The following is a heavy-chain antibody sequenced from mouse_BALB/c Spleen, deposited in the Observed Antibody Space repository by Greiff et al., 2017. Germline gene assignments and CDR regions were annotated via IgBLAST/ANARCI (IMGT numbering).Heavy chain of an antibody. CDR1: GYTFTDYE. V-gene: IGHV1-15*01. CDR3: TRSWLDN. D-gene: IGHD2-2*01. Sequence: VQLQESGAELVRPGASVTLSCKASGYTFTDYEMHWVKQTPVHGLEWIGAIDPETGGTAYNQKFKGKATLTADKSSSTAYMELRSLTSEDSAVYYCTRSWLDNGGQGTTLTVSS. CDR2: IDPETGGT. J-gene: IGHJ2*01.